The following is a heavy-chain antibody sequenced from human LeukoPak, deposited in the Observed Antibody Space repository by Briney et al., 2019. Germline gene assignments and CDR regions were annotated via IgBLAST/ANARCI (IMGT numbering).Heavy chain of an antibody. V-gene: IGHV3-15*07. CDR1: GFTFSNAW. D-gene: IGHD3-22*01. CDR3: ATDFYDST. J-gene: IGHJ5*02. CDR2: IRSNSDGGTI. Sequence: GGSLRLSCATSGFTFSNAWMNWVRQAPGKGLEWVGRIRSNSDGGTIDCAAPVKGRFTLSRDDSKTTLYLQMNSLQTEDTAVYYCATDFYDSTWGQGTLVTVSS.